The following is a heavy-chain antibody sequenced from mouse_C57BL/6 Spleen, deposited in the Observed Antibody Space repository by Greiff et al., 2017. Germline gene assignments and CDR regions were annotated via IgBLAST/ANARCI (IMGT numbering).Heavy chain of an antibody. V-gene: IGHV1-52*01. J-gene: IGHJ2*01. D-gene: IGHD1-1*01. CDR1: GYTFTSYW. CDR3: ARSGVGSSYHYFDY. Sequence: QVQLKESGAELVRPGSSVKLSCKASGYTFTSYWMHWVKQRPIQGLEWIGNIDPSDSETHYNQKFKDKATLTVDKSSSTAYMQLSSLTSEDSAVYYCARSGVGSSYHYFDYWGQGTTLTVAS. CDR2: IDPSDSET.